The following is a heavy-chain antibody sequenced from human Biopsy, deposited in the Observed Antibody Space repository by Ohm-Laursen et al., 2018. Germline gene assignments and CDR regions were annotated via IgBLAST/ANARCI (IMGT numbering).Heavy chain of an antibody. CDR2: IYCSGNT. D-gene: IGHD2/OR15-2a*01. V-gene: IGHV4-59*01. J-gene: IGHJ6*02. CDR1: GGSISSDS. Sequence: SETLSLTCTVSGGSISSDSWSWIRQPPGKGLEWIGYIYCSGNTNYNPSLKSRVTISVDTSKNQFSLRLNPVTAADTAVYYWARTTNSTGWPYYYFYGMDVWGQGTTVTVSS. CDR3: ARTTNSTGWPYYYFYGMDV.